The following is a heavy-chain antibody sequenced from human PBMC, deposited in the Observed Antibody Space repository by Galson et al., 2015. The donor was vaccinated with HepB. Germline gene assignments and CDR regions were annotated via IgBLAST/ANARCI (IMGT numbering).Heavy chain of an antibody. V-gene: IGHV3-30*04. CDR2: ISYDGSNK. D-gene: IGHD6-13*01. CDR1: GFTFSSYA. CDR3: AREAYSSSWYPGGYFDY. Sequence: SLRLSCAASGFTFSSYAMHWVRQAPGKGLEWVAVISYDGSNKYYADSVKGRFTISRDNSKNTLYLQMNSLRAEDTAVYYCAREAYSSSWYPGGYFDYWGQGTLVTVSS. J-gene: IGHJ4*02.